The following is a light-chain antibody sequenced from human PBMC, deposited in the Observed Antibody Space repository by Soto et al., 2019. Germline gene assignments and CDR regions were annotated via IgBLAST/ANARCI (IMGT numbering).Light chain of an antibody. CDR2: GAS. Sequence: EIVLTQSPGTLSLSPGERATLSCRASQSVSSSYLAWYQQKSGQAPRLLIYGASSRATGIPDRFSGSGSGTDFTLIISRLEPEDFAAYYCQQDGSSPITFGQGTRLEIK. J-gene: IGKJ5*01. CDR3: QQDGSSPIT. V-gene: IGKV3-20*01. CDR1: QSVSSSY.